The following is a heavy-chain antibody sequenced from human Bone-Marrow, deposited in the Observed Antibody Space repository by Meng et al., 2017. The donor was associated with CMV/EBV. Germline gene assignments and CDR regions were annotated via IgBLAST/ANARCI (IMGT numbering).Heavy chain of an antibody. CDR1: GFSLSTSGVG. CDR2: IYWNDDK. CDR3: ARVMIVVVTTGDAFDI. D-gene: IGHD3-22*01. V-gene: IGHV2-5*01. Sequence: SGPTLVKPTQTLTLTCTFSGFSLSTSGVGVGWIRQPPGKALEWLALIYWNDDKRYSPSLKSRLTITKDTSKNQVVLTMTNMDPVDTATYYCARVMIVVVTTGDAFDIWGQGTMVTVSS. J-gene: IGHJ3*02.